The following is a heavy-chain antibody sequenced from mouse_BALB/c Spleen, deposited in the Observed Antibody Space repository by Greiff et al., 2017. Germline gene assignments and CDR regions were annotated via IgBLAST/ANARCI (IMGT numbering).Heavy chain of an antibody. CDR3: ARLCGDVYAMDY. J-gene: IGHJ4*01. V-gene: IGHV3-2*02. CDR1: GYSITSDYA. Sequence: EVKVEESGPGLVKPSQSLSLTCTVTGYSITSDYAWNWIRQFPGNKLEWMGYISYSGSTSYNPSLKSRISITRDTSKNQFYLQLNSVTTEDTATYYCARLCGDVYAMDYWGQGTSVTVSS. CDR2: ISYSGST. D-gene: IGHD2-13*01.